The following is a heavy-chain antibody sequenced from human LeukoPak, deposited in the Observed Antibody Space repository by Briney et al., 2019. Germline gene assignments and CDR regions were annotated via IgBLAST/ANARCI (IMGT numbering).Heavy chain of an antibody. CDR3: AKGHYYYGSGKDAFDI. D-gene: IGHD3-10*01. V-gene: IGHV3-30*18. CDR1: GFTFSSYG. Sequence: SGGSLRLSCAASGFTFSSYGMHWVRQAPGKGLEWVAVISYDGSNKYYADSVKGRFTISRDNSKNTLYLQMNRLRAEDTAVYYCAKGHYYYGSGKDAFDIWGQGTMVTVSS. CDR2: ISYDGSNK. J-gene: IGHJ3*02.